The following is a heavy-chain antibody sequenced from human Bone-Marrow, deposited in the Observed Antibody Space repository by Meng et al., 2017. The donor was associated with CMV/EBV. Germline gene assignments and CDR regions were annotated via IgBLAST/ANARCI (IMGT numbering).Heavy chain of an antibody. CDR1: FTFSHSA. CDR3: ARDHHDFGDVDRKGLDF. CDR2: ISYDGSNK. Sequence: FTFSHSAMHWARQAPGKGLEWVAIISYDGSNKYYADSVKGRFTISRDNSNNSLYLEMDSLRIEDAALYFCARDHHDFGDVDRKGLDFWGQGTLVTVSS. D-gene: IGHD4-17*01. J-gene: IGHJ4*02. V-gene: IGHV3-30-3*01.